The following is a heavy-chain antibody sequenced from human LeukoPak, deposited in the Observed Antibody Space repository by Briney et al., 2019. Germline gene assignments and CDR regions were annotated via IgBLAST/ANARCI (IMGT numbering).Heavy chain of an antibody. J-gene: IGHJ5*01. Sequence: GGSLRLSCAASGFTFSSYSMNWVRQAPGKGLEWVSYISSSSSTIYYADSVRGRFTISRDNSRNTLFLQMNSLRAEDAAVYYCARGSKGSYHLNWFDSWGQGTLVTVSS. CDR2: ISSSSSTI. V-gene: IGHV3-48*01. D-gene: IGHD3-10*01. CDR3: ARGSKGSYHLNWFDS. CDR1: GFTFSSYS.